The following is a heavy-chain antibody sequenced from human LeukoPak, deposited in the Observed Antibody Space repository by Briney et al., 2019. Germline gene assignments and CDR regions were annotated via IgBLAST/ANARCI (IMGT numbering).Heavy chain of an antibody. CDR3: ARRPGIVGATEDY. Sequence: EASVKVSCKASGYTFTGYYMHWVRQATGQGLEWMGWMNPNSGNTGYAQKFQGRVTMTRNTSISTAYMELSSLRSEDTAVYYCARRPGIVGATEDYWGQGTLVTVSS. D-gene: IGHD1-26*01. V-gene: IGHV1-8*02. CDR1: GYTFTGYY. CDR2: MNPNSGNT. J-gene: IGHJ4*02.